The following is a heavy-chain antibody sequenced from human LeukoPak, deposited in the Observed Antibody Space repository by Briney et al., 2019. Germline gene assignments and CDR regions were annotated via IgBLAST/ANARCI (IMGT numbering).Heavy chain of an antibody. V-gene: IGHV3-30*18. D-gene: IGHD4-17*01. CDR2: ISYDGSNK. CDR3: AKDHPDDYGDYIDY. Sequence: GGSLRLSCAASGFTFSSYWMSWVRQAPGKGLEWVAVISYDGSNKYYEDSVKGRFTISRDNSKNTLYLQMNSLRAEDTAVYYCAKDHPDDYGDYIDYWGQGTLVTVSS. CDR1: GFTFSSYW. J-gene: IGHJ4*02.